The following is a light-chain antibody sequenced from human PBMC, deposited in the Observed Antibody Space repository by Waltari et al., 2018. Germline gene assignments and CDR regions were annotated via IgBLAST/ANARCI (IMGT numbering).Light chain of an antibody. CDR2: AAS. CDR1: QGISNY. CDR3: QKYNSARIT. J-gene: IGKJ5*01. Sequence: DIQMTQSPSSLSASVGDRVTITCRASQGISNYLAWYQQKPGKVPKLLIYAASTLKSGVPSRFSGSGSGTDFTLTISSLQPEDVATYYCQKYNSARITFGQGTRLEIK. V-gene: IGKV1-27*01.